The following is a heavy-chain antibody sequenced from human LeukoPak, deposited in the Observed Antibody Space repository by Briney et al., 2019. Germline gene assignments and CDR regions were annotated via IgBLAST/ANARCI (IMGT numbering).Heavy chain of an antibody. CDR2: INHSGST. D-gene: IGHD2-2*01. V-gene: IGHV4-34*01. CDR1: GGSFRGYY. CDR3: ARGWYCSSTSCYGIDY. Sequence: PSETLSLTCAVYGGSFRGYYWSWIRQPPGKGLEWIGEINHSGSTNYNPPLKSRVTISVDTSKNQFSLKLSSVTAADTAVYYCARGWYCSSTSCYGIDYWGQGTLVTVSS. J-gene: IGHJ4*02.